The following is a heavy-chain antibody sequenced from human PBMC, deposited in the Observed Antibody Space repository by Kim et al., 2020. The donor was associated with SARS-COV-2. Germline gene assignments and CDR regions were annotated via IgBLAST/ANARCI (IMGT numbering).Heavy chain of an antibody. V-gene: IGHV3-30*03. CDR3: ARLGPRAVILMAGNCDY. Sequence: GGSLRLSCAASGFTLSSYGMHWVRQAPGKGLEWVAAISYDGSDEYYSDSVKGRFTISRDNSQSTLDLQMNSLRTDDTAVYYCARLGPRAVILMAGNCDYWGQGTLVTVSS. CDR2: ISYDGSDE. D-gene: IGHD2-8*01. J-gene: IGHJ4*02. CDR1: GFTLSSYG.